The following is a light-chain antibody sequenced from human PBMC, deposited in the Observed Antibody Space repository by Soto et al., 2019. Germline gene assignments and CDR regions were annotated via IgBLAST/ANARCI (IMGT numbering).Light chain of an antibody. V-gene: IGLV1-40*01. CDR2: GNN. CDR1: SSNIGTGSD. Sequence: QSVLTQSPSVSGAPGQRVTISCTGSSSNIGTGSDVRWYQHLPGAAPRLLLCGNNNRPSGVPDRFSGSKSGTSASLAITGLQAEDEADYYCQSFDSSLSAYVFGPGTKVTVL. J-gene: IGLJ1*01. CDR3: QSFDSSLSAYV.